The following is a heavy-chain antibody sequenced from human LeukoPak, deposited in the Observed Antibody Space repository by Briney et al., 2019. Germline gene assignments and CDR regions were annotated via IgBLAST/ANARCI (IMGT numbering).Heavy chain of an antibody. J-gene: IGHJ4*02. CDR3: ARLSLKVLEWSPTKGKETHYFDY. D-gene: IGHD3-3*01. CDR1: GFTFTDYY. Sequence: GSLRLSCAASGFTFTDYYMSWIRQPPGKGLEWIGTIYYSGSTYYNPSLTSRVTISVDTSKNQFSLKLSSVTAADTAVYYCARLSLKVLEWSPTKGKETHYFDYWGQGTLVTVSS. V-gene: IGHV4-38-2*01. CDR2: IYYSGST.